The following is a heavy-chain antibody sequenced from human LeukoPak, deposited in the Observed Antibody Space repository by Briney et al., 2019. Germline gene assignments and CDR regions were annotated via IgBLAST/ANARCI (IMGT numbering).Heavy chain of an antibody. Sequence: PGGSLRLSCTASGFTIFTFNNAWMSWVRQTPGKGLEWIGRIKSKTDGGTTEYTAPVKGRFSISRDDSKNTVYLQVNSLKTEDTAVYYCTTDLLDYWGQGTLVTVSS. V-gene: IGHV3-15*01. CDR2: IKSKTDGGTT. CDR1: GFTIFTFNNAW. J-gene: IGHJ4*02. CDR3: TTDLLDY.